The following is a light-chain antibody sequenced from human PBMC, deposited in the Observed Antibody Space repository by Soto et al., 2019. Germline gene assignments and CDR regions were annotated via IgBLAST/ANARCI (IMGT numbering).Light chain of an antibody. CDR1: QSVSSN. V-gene: IGKV3-15*01. Sequence: EIVMTQSPATLSVSPGERVTLSCRASQSVSSNLAWYQQKPGQSPRLLIYGASTRATGIPARFSGSGSGTEFTLTISSLQSEDFAVYYCQQYGSSPLTFGGGTKVDIK. J-gene: IGKJ4*01. CDR3: QQYGSSPLT. CDR2: GAS.